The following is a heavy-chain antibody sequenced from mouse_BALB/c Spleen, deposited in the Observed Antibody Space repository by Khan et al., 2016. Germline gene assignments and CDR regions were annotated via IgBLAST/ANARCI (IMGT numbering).Heavy chain of an antibody. J-gene: IGHJ1*01. Sequence: QFQLVQSGPELKKPGETVKISCKASGYTFTNYGMNWVKQAPGKGLKRMGWINTYTGEPTYADDFKGRFAFSLETSASTAYLQINNLKNEDTATYFCARGKVRRGYFDVWGAGTTVTVSS. CDR3: ARGKVRRGYFDV. D-gene: IGHD2-14*01. V-gene: IGHV9-3-1*01. CDR1: GYTFTNYG. CDR2: INTYTGEP.